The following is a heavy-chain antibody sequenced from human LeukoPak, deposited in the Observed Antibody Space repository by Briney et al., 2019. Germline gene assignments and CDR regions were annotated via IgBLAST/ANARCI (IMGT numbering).Heavy chain of an antibody. CDR2: MYSSGST. D-gene: IGHD1-26*01. CDR3: AREGGSYRSFDY. Sequence: SETLSLTCTVSGGSISITSYYWGWIRQPPGKGLEWIGSMYSSGSTYYNPSLKSRVTISVDTSKNQFSLKLSSVTAADTAVYYCAREGGSYRSFDYWGQGTLVTVSS. V-gene: IGHV4-39*07. J-gene: IGHJ4*02. CDR1: GGSISITSYY.